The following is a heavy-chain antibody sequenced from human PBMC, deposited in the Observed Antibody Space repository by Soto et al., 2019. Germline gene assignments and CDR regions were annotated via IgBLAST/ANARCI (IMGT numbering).Heavy chain of an antibody. CDR1: GGSISSYY. CDR3: AGSYCSSTSCYIDYYGMDV. CDR2: IYYSGST. J-gene: IGHJ6*02. V-gene: IGHV4-59*01. Sequence: SETLSLTCTVSGGSISSYYWSWIRQPPGKGLEWIGYIYYSGSTSYNPSLKSRVTISVDTSKNQFSLKLSSVTAADTAVYYCAGSYCSSTSCYIDYYGMDVWGQGTTVTVSS. D-gene: IGHD2-2*02.